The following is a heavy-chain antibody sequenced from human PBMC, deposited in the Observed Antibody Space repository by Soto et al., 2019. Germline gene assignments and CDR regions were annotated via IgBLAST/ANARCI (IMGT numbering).Heavy chain of an antibody. V-gene: IGHV4-4*07. CDR2: IYTSGST. Sequence: QVQLQESGPGLVKPSETLSLTCSVSGTSVSNYYWSWIRQPAGKGLEHIGRIYTSGSTSYNPSLQSRVTMSMDTSQTQIYLNLTSVTAADTAVYYCARGGIQLSYAFDYWGQGILVTVSS. J-gene: IGHJ4*02. D-gene: IGHD5-18*01. CDR3: ARGGIQLSYAFDY. CDR1: GTSVSNYY.